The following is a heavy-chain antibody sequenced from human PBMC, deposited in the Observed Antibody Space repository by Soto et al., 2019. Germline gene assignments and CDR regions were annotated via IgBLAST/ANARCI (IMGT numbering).Heavy chain of an antibody. V-gene: IGHV3-13*01. CDR1: GFTFSGYG. Sequence: EVQLVESGGGLVQAGGSLRLSCAASGFTFSGYGMHWVRQAAGESLEGVSVIGTSGHAFYAGSVKGRFTITREDAKNSVYLQMNSLRDGDTAVYYCARGGGFGEQHSDAFDIWGQGTMVTVSS. CDR2: IGTSGHA. J-gene: IGHJ3*02. CDR3: ARGGGFGEQHSDAFDI. D-gene: IGHD3-10*01.